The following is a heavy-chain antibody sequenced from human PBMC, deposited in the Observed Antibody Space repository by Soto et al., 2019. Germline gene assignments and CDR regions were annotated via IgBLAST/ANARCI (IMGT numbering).Heavy chain of an antibody. Sequence: GGSLRLSCAASGFTLSAYWMHWVRQVPGKGLVWVSRIGNDGITSYADSVKGRFTISRDSAENTLYLQMNSLRAEDTAVYYCATIFDVPFRWGQGTLVTVSS. CDR2: IGNDGIT. CDR1: GFTLSAYW. D-gene: IGHD2-2*01. J-gene: IGHJ4*02. V-gene: IGHV3-74*01. CDR3: ATIFDVPFR.